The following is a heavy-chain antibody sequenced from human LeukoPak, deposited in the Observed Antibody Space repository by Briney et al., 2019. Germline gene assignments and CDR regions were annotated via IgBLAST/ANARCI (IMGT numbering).Heavy chain of an antibody. Sequence: ASVKVSCKASGGTFSSYAISWVRQAPGQGLEWMGGIIPIFGTANYAQKFQGRVTITTDESTSTAYMELSSLRSEDTAVYYCATGGRKGYYDSSGYYSQPPFDYWGQGTLVTVSS. CDR2: IIPIFGTA. CDR1: GGTFSSYA. J-gene: IGHJ4*02. V-gene: IGHV1-69*05. D-gene: IGHD3-22*01. CDR3: ATGGRKGYYDSSGYYSQPPFDY.